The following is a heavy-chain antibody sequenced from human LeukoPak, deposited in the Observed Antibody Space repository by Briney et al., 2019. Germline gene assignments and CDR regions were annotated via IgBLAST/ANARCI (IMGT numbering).Heavy chain of an antibody. D-gene: IGHD2-2*01. J-gene: IGHJ5*02. V-gene: IGHV1-69*05. CDR1: GGTFSSYA. Sequence: SVKVSCKASGGTFSSYAISWVRQAPGQGLEWMGVIIPIFGTANYAQKFQGRVTITTDESTSTAYMELSSLRSEDTAVYYCARGEASCYGCGLAGRFDPWGQGTLVTVSS. CDR3: ARGEASCYGCGLAGRFDP. CDR2: IIPIFGTA.